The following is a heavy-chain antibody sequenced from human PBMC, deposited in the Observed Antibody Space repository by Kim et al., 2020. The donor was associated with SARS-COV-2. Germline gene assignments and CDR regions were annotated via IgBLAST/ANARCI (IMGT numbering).Heavy chain of an antibody. Sequence: ASVKVSCKVSGYTLTELSMHWVRQAPGKGLEWMGGFDPEDGETIYAQKFQGRVTMTEDTSTDTAYMELSSLRSEDTAVYYCRSGSYLAAGDFDYWGQGTLVTVSS. D-gene: IGHD1-26*01. CDR3: RSGSYLAAGDFDY. CDR1: GYTLTELS. J-gene: IGHJ4*02. CDR2: FDPEDGET. V-gene: IGHV1-24*01.